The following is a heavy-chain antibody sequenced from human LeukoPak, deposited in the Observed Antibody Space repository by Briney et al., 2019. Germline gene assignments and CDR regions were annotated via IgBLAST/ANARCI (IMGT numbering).Heavy chain of an antibody. CDR2: IRYDGSNR. V-gene: IGHV3-30*02. Sequence: GGSLRLSCAASGFTFSSYWMSWVRQAPGKGLEWVAFIRYDGSNRYYADSVKGRFTISRDNSKNTLYLQMNSLRAEDTAVYYCAKEGWFGELFQPFDFWGQGTLVTVSS. J-gene: IGHJ4*02. CDR1: GFTFSSYW. D-gene: IGHD3-10*01. CDR3: AKEGWFGELFQPFDF.